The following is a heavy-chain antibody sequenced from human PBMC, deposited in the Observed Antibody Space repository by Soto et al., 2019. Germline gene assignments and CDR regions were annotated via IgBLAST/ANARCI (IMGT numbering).Heavy chain of an antibody. CDR2: IYYSGST. CDR3: ARVGYSSSWVSGGWFDP. J-gene: IGHJ5*02. V-gene: IGHV4-61*01. D-gene: IGHD6-13*01. Sequence: PSETLSLTCTVSSGSVSSGSYYWSWIRQPPGKGLEWIGYIYYSGSTNYNPSLKSRVTISVDTSKNQFSLKLSSVTAADTAVYYCARVGYSSSWVSGGWFDPWGQGTLVTVSS. CDR1: SGSVSSGSYY.